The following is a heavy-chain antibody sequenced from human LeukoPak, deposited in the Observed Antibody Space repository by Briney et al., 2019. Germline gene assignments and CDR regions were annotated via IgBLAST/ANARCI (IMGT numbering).Heavy chain of an antibody. V-gene: IGHV3-74*01. D-gene: IGHD2-15*01. CDR3: ARGVVVVVAANRGLPDY. CDR1: GFTFSSYW. CDR2: IKSDGSST. Sequence: GGSLRLSRAASGFTFSSYWMHWVRQAPGKGLMWVSRIKSDGSSTSYADSVKGRFTISRDNAKNTLYLQMNSLRAEDTAVYYCARGVVVVVAANRGLPDYWGQGTLVTVSS. J-gene: IGHJ4*02.